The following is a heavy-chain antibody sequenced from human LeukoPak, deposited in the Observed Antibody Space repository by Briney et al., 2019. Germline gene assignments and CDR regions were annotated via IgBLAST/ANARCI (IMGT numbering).Heavy chain of an antibody. CDR3: ARVYYDSSGYSNDAFDI. J-gene: IGHJ3*02. V-gene: IGHV4-4*07. CDR2: IYTSGST. Sequence: SETLSLTCTVSGGSTSSYYWSWIRQPAGKGLEWIGRIYTSGSTNYNPSLKSRVTMSVDTSKNQFSLKLSSVTAADTAVYYCARVYYDSSGYSNDAFDIWGKGTTVTVSS. D-gene: IGHD3-22*01. CDR1: GGSTSSYY.